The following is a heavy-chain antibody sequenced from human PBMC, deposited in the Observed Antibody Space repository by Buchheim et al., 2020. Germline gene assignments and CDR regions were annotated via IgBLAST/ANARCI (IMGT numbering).Heavy chain of an antibody. D-gene: IGHD2-15*01. Sequence: VQVLESGGGLVQPGRSLRLSCAASGFTFSSYGMHWVRQAPGKGLEWVAVISYDGSNKYYADSVKGRFTISRDNSKNTLYLQMNSLRAEDTAVYYCAGVVAATHFDYWGQGTL. CDR1: GFTFSSYG. CDR2: ISYDGSNK. J-gene: IGHJ4*02. V-gene: IGHV3-30*03. CDR3: AGVVAATHFDY.